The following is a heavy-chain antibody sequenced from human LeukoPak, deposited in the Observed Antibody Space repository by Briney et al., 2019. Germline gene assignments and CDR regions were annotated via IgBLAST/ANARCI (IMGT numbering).Heavy chain of an antibody. Sequence: GGSLRLSCAASGFTFSIYAMSWVRQAPGKGLEWVSAISGSGGTAYYADSVKGRFAISRDNSKNTLYLQMNSLRAEDTAVYYCAKKGYYDGSGYYMYYFDHWGQGTLVTVSS. CDR1: GFTFSIYA. D-gene: IGHD3-22*01. CDR2: ISGSGGTA. J-gene: IGHJ4*02. CDR3: AKKGYYDGSGYYMYYFDH. V-gene: IGHV3-23*01.